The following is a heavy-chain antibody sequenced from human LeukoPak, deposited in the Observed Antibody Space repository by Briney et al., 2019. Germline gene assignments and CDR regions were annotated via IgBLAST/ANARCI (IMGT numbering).Heavy chain of an antibody. Sequence: GGSLRLSCAASGFTFSIYAMSWVRQAPGKGLEWVSAISGSGGTAYYADSVKGRFAISRDNSKNTLYLQMNSLRAEDTAVYYCAKKGYYDGSGYYMYYFDHWGQGTLVTVSS. CDR1: GFTFSIYA. D-gene: IGHD3-22*01. CDR2: ISGSGGTA. J-gene: IGHJ4*02. CDR3: AKKGYYDGSGYYMYYFDH. V-gene: IGHV3-23*01.